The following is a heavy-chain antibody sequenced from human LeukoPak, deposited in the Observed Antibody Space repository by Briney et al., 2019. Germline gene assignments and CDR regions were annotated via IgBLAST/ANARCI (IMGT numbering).Heavy chain of an antibody. Sequence: SETLSLTCTVSGGSISTYYWSWIRQSPGKGLEWIGYIYYDGSTNYNPSLKSRVTISVDTSKNQFSLKLSSVTAAETAVYYCAREGRYRYGYNEYHLYMDIWGKGTTVTVSS. D-gene: IGHD5-18*01. V-gene: IGHV4-59*12. CDR2: IYYDGST. J-gene: IGHJ6*03. CDR1: GGSISTYY. CDR3: AREGRYRYGYNEYHLYMDI.